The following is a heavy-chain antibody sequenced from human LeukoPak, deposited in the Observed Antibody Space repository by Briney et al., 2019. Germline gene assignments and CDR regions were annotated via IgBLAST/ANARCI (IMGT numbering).Heavy chain of an antibody. CDR1: GSTFSTYA. D-gene: IGHD3-9*01. V-gene: IGHV3-23*01. CDR3: AKDRGILTGYLNYYFDY. CDR2: ISGSGGST. J-gene: IGHJ4*02. Sequence: GGSLRLSCAASGSTFSTYAMSWVRQAPGKGLEWVSAISGSGGSTYYADSVKGRFTISRDNSKNTLYLQMNSLRAEDTAVYYCAKDRGILTGYLNYYFDYWGQGTLVTVSS.